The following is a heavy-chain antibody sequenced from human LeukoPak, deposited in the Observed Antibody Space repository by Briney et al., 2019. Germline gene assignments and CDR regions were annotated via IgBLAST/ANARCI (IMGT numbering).Heavy chain of an antibody. CDR2: ISGSGGNT. D-gene: IGHD4-17*01. V-gene: IGHV3-23*01. CDR1: GITFSSYA. J-gene: IGHJ4*02. CDR3: ARGGKTLIDYGDYV. Sequence: GGSLRLSCAASGITFSSYAMSWVRQAPGKGLEWVSAISGSGGNTYYADSVKGRFTISRDNSKNTLYLQMNSLRAEDTAVYYCARGGKTLIDYGDYVWGQGTLVTVSS.